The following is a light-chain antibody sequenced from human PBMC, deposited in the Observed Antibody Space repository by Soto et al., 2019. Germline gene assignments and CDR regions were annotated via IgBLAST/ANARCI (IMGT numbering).Light chain of an antibody. V-gene: IGKV3-11*01. CDR3: KQRRKWPFT. J-gene: IGKJ3*01. CDR1: QSVSSY. CDR2: DAS. Sequence: EIVLTQSPATLSLSPGERATLSCRASQSVSSYLAWYQQKPGQAPRLLIYDASNRATCIPARFSGSGSGTDFTLTISSLEPEDFAVYYCKQRRKWPFTFGPGTKVDIK.